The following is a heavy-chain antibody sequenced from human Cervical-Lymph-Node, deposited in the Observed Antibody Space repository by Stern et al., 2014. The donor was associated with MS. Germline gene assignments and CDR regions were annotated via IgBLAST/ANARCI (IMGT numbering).Heavy chain of an antibody. CDR3: ARQRYFDY. Sequence: EVQLVESGPEVKRPGESLKISCQASGYTFTSYWIGWVRQMPGKGLEGIAIIFPGDSDIEYGPSFQGQVTISANKSSSTAYLQWNNLKASDTAIYYCARQRYFDYWGQGTLVTVSS. CDR2: IFPGDSDI. CDR1: GYTFTSYW. J-gene: IGHJ4*02. V-gene: IGHV5-51*01.